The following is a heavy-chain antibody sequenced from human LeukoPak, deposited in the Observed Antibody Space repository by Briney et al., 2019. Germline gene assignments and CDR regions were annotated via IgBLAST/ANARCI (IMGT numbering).Heavy chain of an antibody. D-gene: IGHD6-6*01. J-gene: IGHJ6*03. Sequence: PSETLSHTCAVYGGSFSGFYWSWIRLPPGKGLEWIGEINHSGSTNYNPSLKSRVTISVDTSKNQFSLKLTSATAADTAVYYCARTGRTSSVAYYYYMDVWGKGTTVTVSS. CDR1: GGSFSGFY. V-gene: IGHV4-34*01. CDR2: INHSGST. CDR3: ARTGRTSSVAYYYYMDV.